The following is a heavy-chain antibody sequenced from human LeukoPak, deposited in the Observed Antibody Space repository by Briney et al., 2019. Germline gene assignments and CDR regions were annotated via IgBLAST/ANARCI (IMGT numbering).Heavy chain of an antibody. D-gene: IGHD3-10*01. Sequence: SETLSLTCTVSGGSISSSSYYWGWIRQPPGEGLEWIGSIYYSGSTYYNPSLKSRVTISVDTSKNQFSLKLSSVTAADTAVYYCASVKMGSGVLYYYYYMDVWGKGTTVTISS. CDR2: IYYSGST. CDR3: ASVKMGSGVLYYYYYMDV. CDR1: GGSISSSSYY. V-gene: IGHV4-39*01. J-gene: IGHJ6*03.